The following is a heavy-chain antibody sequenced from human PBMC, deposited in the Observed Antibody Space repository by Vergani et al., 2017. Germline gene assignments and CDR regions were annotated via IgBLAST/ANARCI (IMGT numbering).Heavy chain of an antibody. CDR1: GFTFSSYS. J-gene: IGHJ6*04. CDR3: ARDKRSAVTANTLGLHKVHMDV. CDR2: ISRSSSYI. D-gene: IGHD2-21*02. V-gene: IGHV3-21*01. Sequence: EVQLVESGGGLAKPGGSLRLSCAASGFTFSSYSMNWVRQAPGKGLEWVSSISRSSSYIYYADSVKGRFTISRDNAKNSLYLQMNSLRAEDTAVYYCARDKRSAVTANTLGLHKVHMDVWGKGTTVTVSS.